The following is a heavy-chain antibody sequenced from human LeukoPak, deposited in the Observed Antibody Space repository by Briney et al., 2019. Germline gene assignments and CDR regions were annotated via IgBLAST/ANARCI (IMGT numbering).Heavy chain of an antibody. CDR2: IYSGGST. Sequence: GGSLRLSCAASGFAFSSYEMNWVRQAPGKGLEWVSLIYSGGSTYYADSVKGRFTISRDNSKNTLYLQMNSLRAEDTAVYYCARRAGGYSHPYDYWGQGTLVTVSS. J-gene: IGHJ4*02. V-gene: IGHV3-53*05. CDR1: GFAFSSYE. CDR3: ARRAGGYSHPYDY. D-gene: IGHD4-23*01.